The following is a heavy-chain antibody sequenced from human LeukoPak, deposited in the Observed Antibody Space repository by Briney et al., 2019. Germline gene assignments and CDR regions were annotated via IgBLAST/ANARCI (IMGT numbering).Heavy chain of an antibody. D-gene: IGHD1-1*01. CDR1: GYTFTSYY. V-gene: IGHV1-46*01. CDR2: INPSGGST. CDR3: AREHMEDAFDI. Sequence: GASVKVSCKASGYTFTSYYMHWVRQTPGQGLEWMGIINPSGGSTSYAQKFQGRVTMTRDTSTSTVYMELSSLRSEDTAVYYCAREHMEDAFDIWGQGTMVTVSS. J-gene: IGHJ3*02.